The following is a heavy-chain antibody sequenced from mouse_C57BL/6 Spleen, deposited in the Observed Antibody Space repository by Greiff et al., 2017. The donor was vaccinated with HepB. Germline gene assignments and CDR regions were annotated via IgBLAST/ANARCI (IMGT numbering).Heavy chain of an antibody. CDR1: GYTFTSYW. Sequence: QVQLQQPGAELVMPGASVKLSCKASGYTFTSYWMHWVKQRPGQGLEWIGEIDPSDSYTNYNQKFKGKSTLTVDKSSSTAYMQLSSLTSEDSAVYYCARCGGIYYGNGSFGYWGQGTTLTVSS. CDR2: IDPSDSYT. J-gene: IGHJ2*01. CDR3: ARCGGIYYGNGSFGY. V-gene: IGHV1-69*01. D-gene: IGHD2-1*01.